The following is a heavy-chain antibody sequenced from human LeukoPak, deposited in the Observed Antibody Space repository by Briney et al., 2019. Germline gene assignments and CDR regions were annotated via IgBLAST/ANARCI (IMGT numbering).Heavy chain of an antibody. V-gene: IGHV4-39*01. D-gene: IGHD2-2*02. CDR1: GDSINRNSYY. J-gene: IGHJ5*02. Sequence: SETLSLTCTVSGDSINRNSYYWGWIRHPPGRGLEWLGGIYNGATTFYNPSLKSRVTVSEETSKNQFSLKLTSVTAADTAVYYCVRQMLGVAAAAISPFDPWGQGILVSVSS. CDR2: IYNGATT. CDR3: VRQMLGVAAAAISPFDP.